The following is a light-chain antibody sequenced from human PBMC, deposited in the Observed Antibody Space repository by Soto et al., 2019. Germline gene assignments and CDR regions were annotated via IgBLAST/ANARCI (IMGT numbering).Light chain of an antibody. CDR2: KAS. V-gene: IGKV1-5*03. Sequence: DIQMTQSPSTLAASVGDRVTITCRASQSISSWLAWYQQKPGEAPKLLIYKASTLESGVPSRFSGSGSETEFTLTVSSLQPDDFATYYYQQYSGYSRTFGQGTKVEIK. CDR3: QQYSGYSRT. J-gene: IGKJ1*01. CDR1: QSISSW.